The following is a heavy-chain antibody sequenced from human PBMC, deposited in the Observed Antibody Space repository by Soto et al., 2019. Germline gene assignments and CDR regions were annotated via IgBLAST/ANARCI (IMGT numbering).Heavy chain of an antibody. Sequence: PSETLSLTCAVYGGSFIDYYWSWIRQPPGKGLEWIGEINHSGGTNYNPSLKSRVIISIDTSKKQFSLKLSSVTAADTAAYYCARGAGPRGDYDRALWGQGTLVTVSS. CDR2: INHSGGT. D-gene: IGHD4-17*01. J-gene: IGHJ4*02. CDR1: GGSFIDYY. V-gene: IGHV4-34*01. CDR3: ARGAGPRGDYDRAL.